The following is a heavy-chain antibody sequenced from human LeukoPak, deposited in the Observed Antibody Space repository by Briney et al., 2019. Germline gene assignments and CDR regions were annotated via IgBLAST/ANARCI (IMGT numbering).Heavy chain of an antibody. CDR3: ARQDSSGWYLLGY. J-gene: IGHJ4*02. D-gene: IGHD6-19*01. CDR2: IYPSGST. V-gene: IGHV4-4*07. Sequence: PSETLSLTCTVSGGSISSYYWSWIRQPAGKGLEWIGRIYPSGSTNYNPSLKSRVTMSVDTSKNQFSLKPSSGTAADTAVYYCARQDSSGWYLLGYWGQGTLVTVSS. CDR1: GGSISSYY.